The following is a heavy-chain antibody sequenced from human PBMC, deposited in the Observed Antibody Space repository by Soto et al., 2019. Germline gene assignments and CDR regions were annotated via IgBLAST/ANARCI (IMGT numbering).Heavy chain of an antibody. V-gene: IGHV4-34*01. J-gene: IGHJ6*02. D-gene: IGHD3-3*01. CDR2: INHSGST. Sequence: SETLSLTCAVYGGSFSGYYWSWIRQPPGKGLEWIGEINHSGSTNYNPSLKSRVTISVDTSKNQFSLKLSSVTAADTAVYYCARGRHLSRITIFGVVITPTGYGMDVWGQGTTVTVSS. CDR1: GGSFSGYY. CDR3: ARGRHLSRITIFGVVITPTGYGMDV.